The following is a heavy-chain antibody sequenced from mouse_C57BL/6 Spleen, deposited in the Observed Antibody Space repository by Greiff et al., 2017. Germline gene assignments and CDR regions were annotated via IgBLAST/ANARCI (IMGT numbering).Heavy chain of an antibody. CDR2: IDPSDSET. Sequence: QVQLQQPGAELVRPGSSVKLSCKASGYTFTSYWLHWVKQRPIQGLEWIGNIDPSDSETHYNQKFKDKATLTVDKSSSTAYMQLSSLTSEDSEVXYCARSYYDYDDYAMDYWGQGTSVTVSS. CDR3: ARSYYDYDDYAMDY. J-gene: IGHJ4*01. CDR1: GYTFTSYW. D-gene: IGHD2-4*01. V-gene: IGHV1-52*01.